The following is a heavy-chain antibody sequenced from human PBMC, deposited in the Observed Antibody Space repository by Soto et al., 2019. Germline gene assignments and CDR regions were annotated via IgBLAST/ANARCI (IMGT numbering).Heavy chain of an antibody. D-gene: IGHD3-10*01. CDR3: DRERGVPSWTDP. CDR1: GGSVSINY. V-gene: IGHV4-4*07. CDR2: TYTSGTT. Sequence: QVQLQESGPGLVKPAETLSLTCTVSGGSVSINYWSWIRQSAGEGLEWIGRTYTSGTTDYNPSLRGRVTLSVDTSKNEFYLQMTYVTAADTAVYYCDRERGVPSWTDPWGQGILVTVSP. J-gene: IGHJ5*02.